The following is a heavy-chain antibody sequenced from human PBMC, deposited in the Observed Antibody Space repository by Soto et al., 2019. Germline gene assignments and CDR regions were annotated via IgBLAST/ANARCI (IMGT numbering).Heavy chain of an antibody. CDR3: AKVGPSYYYGMDV. Sequence: WGSLRLSCAASGLDFSSEVIFFFRHSPVKWLEWVSSISGSGRTIYHADSMRGRFAISRDNSKNSLYLQLNNLRVDDTAVYYCAKVGPSYYYGMDVWGQGTTVTVSS. CDR1: GLDFSSEV. D-gene: IGHD1-26*01. CDR2: ISGSGRTI. V-gene: IGHV3-23*01. J-gene: IGHJ6*02.